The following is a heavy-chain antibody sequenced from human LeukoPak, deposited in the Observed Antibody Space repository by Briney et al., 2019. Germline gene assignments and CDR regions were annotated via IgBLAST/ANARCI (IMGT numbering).Heavy chain of an antibody. J-gene: IGHJ4*02. Sequence: GGSLRLSCAASGFTFSNYAMSWVRQAPGKGLEWVSSISGSGGSTYYAGSVKGRFTISRDNSKSTLYLQMSSLRAEDTALYYCAKDGYYGSGSPYYFDYWGQGTLVTVSS. V-gene: IGHV3-23*01. D-gene: IGHD3-10*01. CDR3: AKDGYYGSGSPYYFDY. CDR2: ISGSGGST. CDR1: GFTFSNYA.